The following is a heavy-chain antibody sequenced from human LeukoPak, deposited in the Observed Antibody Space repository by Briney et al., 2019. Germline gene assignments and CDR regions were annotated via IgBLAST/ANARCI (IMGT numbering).Heavy chain of an antibody. CDR2: FDPEDGET. D-gene: IGHD2-15*01. V-gene: IGHV1-24*01. CDR3: ATVLIPLRYCSGGSCYNQFDY. Sequence: GASVKVSCKVSGYTLTELSMHWVRQAPGKGLEWMGGFDPEDGETIYAQKFQGRVTMTEDTSTDTAYMELSSLRSEDTAVYYCATVLIPLRYCSGGSCYNQFDYWGQGTLVTVSS. CDR1: GYTLTELS. J-gene: IGHJ4*02.